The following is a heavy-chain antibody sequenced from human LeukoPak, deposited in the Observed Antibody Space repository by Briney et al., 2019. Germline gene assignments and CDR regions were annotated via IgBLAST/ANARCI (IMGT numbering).Heavy chain of an antibody. V-gene: IGHV3-64*01. J-gene: IGHJ6*02. Sequence: GGSLRLSCAASGFTFSNYSMHWARQAPGKELEYVSAISANGGSTYYANSVQGRFTISRDNSKNTLYLHMGSLRVDDMAVYYCARADGMDVWGQGTTVTVSS. CDR2: ISANGGST. CDR3: ARADGMDV. CDR1: GFTFSNYS.